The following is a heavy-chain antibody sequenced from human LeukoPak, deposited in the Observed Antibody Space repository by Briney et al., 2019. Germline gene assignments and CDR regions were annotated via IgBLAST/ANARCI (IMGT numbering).Heavy chain of an antibody. CDR2: INHSGST. V-gene: IGHV4-34*01. D-gene: IGHD6-19*01. CDR1: GGSFSGYY. J-gene: IGHJ5*02. CDR3: AKLGVIAVAGSNWFDP. Sequence: SETLSLTCAVYGGSFSGYYWSWIRQPPGKGLGWIGEINHSGSTNYNPSLKSRVTISVDTSKNQFSLKLSSVTAADTAVYYCAKLGVIAVAGSNWFDPWGQGTLVTVSS.